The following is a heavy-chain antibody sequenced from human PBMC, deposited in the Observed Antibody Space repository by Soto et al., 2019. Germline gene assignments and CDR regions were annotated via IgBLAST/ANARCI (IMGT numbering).Heavy chain of an antibody. J-gene: IGHJ5*02. CDR2: IWYDGSNK. V-gene: IGHV3-33*01. D-gene: IGHD3-9*01. CDR3: ARDHQGGYDILTGYYH. Sequence: SGGSLRLSCAASGFTFSSYGMHWVRQAPGKGLEWVAVIWYDGSNKYYADSVKGRFTISRDNSKNTLYLQMNSLRAEDTAVYYCARDHQGGYDILTGYYHWGQGTLVTVSS. CDR1: GFTFSSYG.